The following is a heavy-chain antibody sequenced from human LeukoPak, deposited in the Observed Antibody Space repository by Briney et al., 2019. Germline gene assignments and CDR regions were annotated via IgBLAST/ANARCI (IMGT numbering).Heavy chain of an antibody. J-gene: IGHJ5*02. CDR3: ARNPGGYVTRNWFDP. CDR2: ISAYNGNT. D-gene: IGHD5-12*01. CDR1: GYTFTSYG. V-gene: IGHV1-18*01. Sequence: GPVKVSCKASGYTFTSYGISWVRQAPGQGLEWMGWISAYNGNTNYAQKLQGRVTMTTDTSTSTAYMELRSLRSDDTAVYYCARNPGGYVTRNWFDPWGQGTLVTVSS.